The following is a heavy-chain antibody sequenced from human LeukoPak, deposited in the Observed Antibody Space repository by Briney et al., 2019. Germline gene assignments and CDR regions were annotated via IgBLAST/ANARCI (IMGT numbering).Heavy chain of an antibody. D-gene: IGHD1-26*01. CDR2: INPNSGGT. CDR3: ARVSKWGLEAFDI. Sequence: GASVTVSCKASGYTFTGYYMHWVRQAPGQGLEWMGWINPNSGGTDYAQKFQGRVTMTRDTSMSTVYMEMSRLRSDDTAVYYCARVSKWGLEAFDIWGQGTKVTVSA. V-gene: IGHV1-2*02. CDR1: GYTFTGYY. J-gene: IGHJ3*02.